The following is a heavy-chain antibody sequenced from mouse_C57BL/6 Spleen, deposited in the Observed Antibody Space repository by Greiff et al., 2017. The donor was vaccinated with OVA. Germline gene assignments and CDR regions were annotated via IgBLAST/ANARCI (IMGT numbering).Heavy chain of an antibody. CDR1: GYTFTSYW. J-gene: IGHJ3*01. D-gene: IGHD2-4*01. V-gene: IGHV1-50*01. CDR2: IDPSDSYT. Sequence: QVQLQQPGAELVKPGASVKLSCKASGYTFTSYWMQWVKQRPGQGLEWIGEIDPSDSYTNYNQKFKGKATLTVDTSSSTAYMQLSSLTSEDSAVYYCARGGYLYDYDEAYWGQGTLVTVSA. CDR3: ARGGYLYDYDEAY.